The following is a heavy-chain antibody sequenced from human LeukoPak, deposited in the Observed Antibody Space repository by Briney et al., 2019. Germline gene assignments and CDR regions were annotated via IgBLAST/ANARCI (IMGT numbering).Heavy chain of an antibody. CDR1: GFTFSSYS. Sequence: GGSLRLSCAASGFTFSSYSMNWVRQAPGKGLEWVSSISSSSSYIYYADSVKGRFTISRDNAKNSLYLQMNSLRAEDTAVYYCARAKLRIAGNWFDPWGQGTLVTVSS. V-gene: IGHV3-21*01. CDR3: ARAKLRIAGNWFDP. CDR2: ISSSSSYI. D-gene: IGHD6-13*01. J-gene: IGHJ5*02.